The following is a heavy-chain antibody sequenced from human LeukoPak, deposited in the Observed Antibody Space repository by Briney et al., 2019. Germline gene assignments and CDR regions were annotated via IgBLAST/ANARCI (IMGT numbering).Heavy chain of an antibody. D-gene: IGHD3-10*01. V-gene: IGHV1-46*01. CDR1: GYTFTSYY. CDR2: INPSGGST. J-gene: IGHJ5*02. CDR3: AREASTTYYYGSGRKNWFDP. Sequence: ASVKVSCKASGYTFTSYYMHWVRQAPGQGLEWMGIINPSGGSTSYAQKFQGRVTMTRDTSTGTVYMELSSLRSEDTAVYYCAREASTTYYYGSGRKNWFDPWGQGTLVTVSS.